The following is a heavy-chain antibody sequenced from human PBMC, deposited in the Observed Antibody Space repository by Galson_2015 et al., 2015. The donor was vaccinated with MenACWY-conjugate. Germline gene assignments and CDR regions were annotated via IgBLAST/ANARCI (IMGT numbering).Heavy chain of an antibody. V-gene: IGHV3-30*02. CDR3: AKDFHWAWDY. J-gene: IGHJ4*02. D-gene: IGHD3-9*01. CDR1: GVTFSSFA. CDR2: VRSDGSDK. Sequence: FLILSFSVSGVTFSSFAVHWRRQAPGKGLEWVAFVRSDGSDKYYTDSVKGRFTISRDDSKNTLFLQMNSLSTEDTAVYYCAKDFHWAWDYWGQGILVTVSS.